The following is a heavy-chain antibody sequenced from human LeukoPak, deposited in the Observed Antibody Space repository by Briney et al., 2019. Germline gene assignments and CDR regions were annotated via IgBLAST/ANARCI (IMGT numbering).Heavy chain of an antibody. CDR3: ARDRYYYDSSGYLFY. V-gene: IGHV3-33*01. CDR1: GFTFSSYG. D-gene: IGHD3-22*01. J-gene: IGHJ4*02. Sequence: GRSLRLSCAASGFTFSSYGMHWVRQAPGKGLKWVAVIWYDGSNKYYADSVKGRFTISRDNSKNTLYLQMNSLRAEDTAVYYCARDRYYYDSSGYLFYWGQGTLVTVSS. CDR2: IWYDGSNK.